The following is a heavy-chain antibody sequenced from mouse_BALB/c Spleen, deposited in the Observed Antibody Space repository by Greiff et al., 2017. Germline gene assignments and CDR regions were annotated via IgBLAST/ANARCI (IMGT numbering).Heavy chain of an antibody. J-gene: IGHJ3*01. CDR2: ISNGGGST. CDR3: ARHEGTYRYDWFAY. CDR1: GFTFSSYT. D-gene: IGHD2-14*01. V-gene: IGHV5-12-2*01. Sequence: EVKLMESGGGLVQPGGSLKLSCAASGFTFSSYTMSWVRQTPEKRLEWVAYISNGGGSTYYPDTVKGRFTISRDNAKNTLYLQMSSLKSEDTAMYYCARHEGTYRYDWFAYWGQGTLVTVSA.